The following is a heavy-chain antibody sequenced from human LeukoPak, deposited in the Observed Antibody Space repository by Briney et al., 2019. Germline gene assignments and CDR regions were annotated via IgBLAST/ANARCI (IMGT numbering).Heavy chain of an antibody. Sequence: SETPSLTCTVSGGSISSYYWSWIRQPPGKGLEWIGYIYYSGTTNYNPSLTSRVSMSVDTSKNQFSLKLSSVTAADTAVYYCARGLPYCGGDCYSPWGQGTLVTVSS. D-gene: IGHD2-21*02. V-gene: IGHV4-59*01. CDR3: ARGLPYCGGDCYSP. CDR1: GGSISSYY. CDR2: IYYSGTT. J-gene: IGHJ5*02.